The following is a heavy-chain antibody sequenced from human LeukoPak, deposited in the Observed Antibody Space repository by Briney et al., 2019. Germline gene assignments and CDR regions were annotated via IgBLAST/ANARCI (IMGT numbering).Heavy chain of an antibody. CDR2: IKEDGSKK. CDR3: ATPLDYYDSSGYHQGGD. D-gene: IGHD3-22*01. J-gene: IGHJ4*02. Sequence: GGSLRLSCATSGFTFSSCWMTWVRQAPGKGLEWVANIKEDGSKKNYVDSVKGRFTIFRDNAKNSLYLQMNSLRAEDTAVYYCATPLDYYDSSGYHQGGDWGQGTLVTVSS. CDR1: GFTFSSCW. V-gene: IGHV3-7*03.